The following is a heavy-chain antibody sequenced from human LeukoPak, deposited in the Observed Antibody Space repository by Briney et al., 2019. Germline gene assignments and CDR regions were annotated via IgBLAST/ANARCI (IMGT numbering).Heavy chain of an antibody. CDR2: IYYSGST. J-gene: IGHJ4*02. CDR1: GGSISSYY. V-gene: IGHV4-59*08. Sequence: PSETLSLTCTVSGGSISSYYWSWIRQPPGKGLEWIGYIYYSGSTNYNPSLKSRVTISVDTSKNQFSLKLSSVTAADTAAYYCARLEAGTHFDYWGQGTLVTVSS. D-gene: IGHD6-19*01. CDR3: ARLEAGTHFDY.